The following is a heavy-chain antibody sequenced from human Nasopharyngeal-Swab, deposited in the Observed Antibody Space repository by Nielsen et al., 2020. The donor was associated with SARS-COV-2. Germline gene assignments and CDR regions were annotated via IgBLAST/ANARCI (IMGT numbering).Heavy chain of an antibody. V-gene: IGHV3-7*05. CDR3: ARLHFYYMDF. J-gene: IGHJ6*03. CDR1: GFTFSSSW. CDR2: IKEDGSEK. Sequence: GESLKISCVASGFTFSSSWMSWVRQAPGKGPEWVASIKEDGSEKYYVDSVKGRFAISRDSSKNIVSLQMNTVRAEDTGLYFCARLHFYYMDFWGKGTTVTVSS.